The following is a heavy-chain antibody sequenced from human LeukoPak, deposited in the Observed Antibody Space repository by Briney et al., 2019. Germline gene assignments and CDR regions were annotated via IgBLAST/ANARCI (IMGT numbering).Heavy chain of an antibody. CDR1: GFTFSSYW. CDR2: IKQDGSEK. J-gene: IGHJ4*02. Sequence: PGGSLRLSCAASGFTFSSYWMSWVRQAPGKGLEWVANIKQDGSEKYYVDSVKGRFTISRDNAKNSLYLQMNSLRAEDMALYYCAKDNRSRYCSSISCYTGIDYWGQGTLVTVSS. CDR3: AKDNRSRYCSSISCYTGIDY. D-gene: IGHD2-2*02. V-gene: IGHV3-7*03.